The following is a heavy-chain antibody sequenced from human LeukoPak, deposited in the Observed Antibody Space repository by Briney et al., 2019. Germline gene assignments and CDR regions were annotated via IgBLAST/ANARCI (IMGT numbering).Heavy chain of an antibody. J-gene: IGHJ2*01. CDR3: ARDRAFEYEAPFDL. CDR2: ISSSGRTV. V-gene: IGHV3-11*01. D-gene: IGHD1-26*01. CDR1: GFTFSDYY. Sequence: GGPLRLSCAAPGFTFSDYYMSWIRQAPGKGPGWGSYISSSGRTVYYAGSVKGRFTLSRDNAKNSLYLQINSLRAEDTAVYYCARDRAFEYEAPFDLWGRGTLVTVSS.